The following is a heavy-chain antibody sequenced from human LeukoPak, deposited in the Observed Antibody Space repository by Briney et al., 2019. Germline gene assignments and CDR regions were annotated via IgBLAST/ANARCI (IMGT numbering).Heavy chain of an antibody. D-gene: IGHD2-21*01. V-gene: IGHV4-4*08. CDR3: ARLLGSALDH. CDR1: GFTFSSYW. Sequence: GSLRLSCAASGFTFSSYWMSWVRQAPGKGLEWIGRIYTSGSTNYNPSLKSRVTISVDTSKNQFSLKPSSVTAADTAVYYCARLLGSALDHWGQGTLVTAST. CDR2: IYTSGST. J-gene: IGHJ4*02.